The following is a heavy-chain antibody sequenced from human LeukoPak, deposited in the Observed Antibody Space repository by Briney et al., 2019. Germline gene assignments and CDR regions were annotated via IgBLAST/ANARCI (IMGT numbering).Heavy chain of an antibody. CDR3: TKCAGYSCTNDMDV. CDR2: VSGSGGTT. V-gene: IGHV3-23*01. Sequence: PGGSLRLSCAASGFTFSSYAMTWVRQAPGKGLEWVSAVSGSGGTTYHADSVKGRFTISRDTSKNTLFLRMNSLRVEDTAVYYCTKCAGYSCTNDMDVWGRGTTVTVSS. CDR1: GFTFSSYA. J-gene: IGHJ6*03. D-gene: IGHD6-13*01.